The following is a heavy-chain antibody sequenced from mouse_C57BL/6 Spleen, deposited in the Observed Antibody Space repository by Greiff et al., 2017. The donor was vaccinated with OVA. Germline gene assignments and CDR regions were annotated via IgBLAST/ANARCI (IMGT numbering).Heavy chain of an antibody. CDR2: ISDGGSYT. J-gene: IGHJ2*01. CDR3: ARGLGRGYFDY. Sequence: EVQLVESGGGLVKPGGSLKLSCAASGFTFSSYAMSWVRQTPEKRLEWVATISDGGSYTYYPDNVKGRFTISRDNAKNNLYLQMSHLKSEDTAMYYCARGLGRGYFDYWGQGTTLTVSS. V-gene: IGHV5-4*01. CDR1: GFTFSSYA. D-gene: IGHD4-1*01.